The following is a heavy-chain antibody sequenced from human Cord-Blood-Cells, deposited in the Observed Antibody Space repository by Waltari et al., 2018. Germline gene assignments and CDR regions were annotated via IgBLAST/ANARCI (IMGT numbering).Heavy chain of an antibody. CDR1: GGTFSSYA. CDR3: AREITMIVVVKRGWFDP. V-gene: IGHV1-69*10. CDR2: IIPILGIA. J-gene: IGHJ5*02. D-gene: IGHD3-22*01. Sequence: QVQLVQSGAEVKKPGSSVKVSCKASGGTFSSYAISWVRPAPGQGLEWMGGIIPILGIANYAQKFQGRVTITADKSTSTAYMELSSLRSEDTAVYYCAREITMIVVVKRGWFDPWGQGTLVTVSS.